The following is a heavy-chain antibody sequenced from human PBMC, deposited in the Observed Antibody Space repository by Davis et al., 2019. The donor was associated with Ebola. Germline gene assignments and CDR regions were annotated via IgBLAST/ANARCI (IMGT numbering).Heavy chain of an antibody. J-gene: IGHJ6*03. Sequence: PGGSLRLSCAASGFTFSDYYMSWIRQAPGKGLEWVSYISSSSSYTNYADSVKGRFTISRDNAKNSLYLQMNSLRAEDTAVYYCARGNNHHYYYYMDVWGKGTTVTVSS. D-gene: IGHD1-14*01. CDR2: ISSSSSYT. CDR1: GFTFSDYY. CDR3: ARGNNHHYYYYMDV. V-gene: IGHV3-11*06.